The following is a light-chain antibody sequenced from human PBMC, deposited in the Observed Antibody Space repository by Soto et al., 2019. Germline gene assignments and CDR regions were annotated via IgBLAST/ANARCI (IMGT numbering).Light chain of an antibody. CDR2: GAS. V-gene: IGKV3-15*01. Sequence: EIVMTQSPGTLSVSPGERVIFSCRASQSVSSNLAWYQQKRGQTPRLLIYGASTRATGIPDRFSGSGSGKEFTLTISILQSEDFADYYCQQYQNWPLITFGQGTRLEIK. CDR3: QQYQNWPLIT. J-gene: IGKJ5*01. CDR1: QSVSSN.